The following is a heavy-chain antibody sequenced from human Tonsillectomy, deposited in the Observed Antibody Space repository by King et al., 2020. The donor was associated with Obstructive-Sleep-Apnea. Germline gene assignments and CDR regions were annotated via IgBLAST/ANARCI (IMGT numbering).Heavy chain of an antibody. CDR3: ARDVWWKGFDY. D-gene: IGHD4/OR15-4a*01. CDR1: GFTFSRYS. V-gene: IGHV3-48*04. Sequence: VQLVESGGGLVQPGGSLRLSFAASGFTFSRYSINWVRQAPGRGLGCVSYTRGSTGSIHYADSVRGRFTISRDNAKNSLYLQMNSLRAEDTAVYYCARDVWWKGFDYWGQGTLVTVSS. CDR2: TRGSTGSI. J-gene: IGHJ4*02.